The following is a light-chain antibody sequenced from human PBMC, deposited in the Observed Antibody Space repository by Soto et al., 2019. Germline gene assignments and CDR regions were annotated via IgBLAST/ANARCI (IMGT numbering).Light chain of an antibody. Sequence: EMVLTQSPGTLSLSPGERATLSWRASQSVTTYLAWYQQKPGQAPRLLXYDASNRATGIPARFSGSGSGTDFTLTISSLQPEDFSVYFCQQRSNWPLITFGQGTRLEIK. V-gene: IGKV3-11*01. CDR3: QQRSNWPLIT. CDR2: DAS. J-gene: IGKJ5*01. CDR1: QSVTTY.